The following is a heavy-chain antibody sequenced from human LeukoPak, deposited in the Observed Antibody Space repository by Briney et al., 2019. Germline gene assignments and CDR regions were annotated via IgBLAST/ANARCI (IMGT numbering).Heavy chain of an antibody. CDR3: ASGFSGGVHGWFDP. CDR1: GFTFSSYE. D-gene: IGHD3-10*01. V-gene: IGHV3-48*03. J-gene: IGHJ5*02. CDR2: ISSSGSTI. Sequence: GGSLRLSCAASGFTFSSYEMNWVRQAPGKGLEWVSYISSSGSTIYYADPVKGRFTISRDNAKNSLYLQMNSLRAEDTAVYYCASGFSGGVHGWFDPWGQGTLVTVSS.